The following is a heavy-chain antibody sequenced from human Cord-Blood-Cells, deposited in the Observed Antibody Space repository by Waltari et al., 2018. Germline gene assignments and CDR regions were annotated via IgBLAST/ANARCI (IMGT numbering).Heavy chain of an antibody. CDR1: GGSISSSSYY. V-gene: IGHV4-39*01. J-gene: IGHJ4*02. CDR3: VHYDFTRGDYFDY. CDR2: IYFSGST. Sequence: QLQLQESGPGLVKPSETLSLTCTVSGGSISSSSYYWGWIRQPPGQGLELIGSIYFSGSTYYNPSLKSRVTISVDTSKNQFSLKLSSVTAADTAVYYCVHYDFTRGDYFDYWGQGTLVTVSS. D-gene: IGHD3-22*01.